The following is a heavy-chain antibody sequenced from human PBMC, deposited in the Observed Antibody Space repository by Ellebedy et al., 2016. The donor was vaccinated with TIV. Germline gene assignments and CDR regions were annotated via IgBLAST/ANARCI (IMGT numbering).Heavy chain of an antibody. CDR1: GFTVSSNY. CDR3: ARGDSSGWYFDY. J-gene: IGHJ4*02. D-gene: IGHD6-19*01. CDR2: ISSSSSYI. Sequence: GGSLRLSCAASGFTVSSNYMSWVRQAPGKGLEWVSSISSSSSYIYYADSVKGRFTISRDNAKNSLYLQMNSLRAEDTAVYYCARGDSSGWYFDYWGQGTLVTVSS. V-gene: IGHV3-21*01.